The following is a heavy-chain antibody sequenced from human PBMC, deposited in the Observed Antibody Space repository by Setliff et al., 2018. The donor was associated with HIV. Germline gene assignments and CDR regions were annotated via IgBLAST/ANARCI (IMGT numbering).Heavy chain of an antibody. J-gene: IGHJ5*01. CDR3: AMLDTSDYFRNNWFDS. D-gene: IGHD3-22*01. V-gene: IGHV4-61*09. Sequence: SETLSLTCTASGGSISSGTYYWSWIRQPAGKGLEWIGHIYTDGSTNFNPSLRSRVTISADTPKNQLSLKLTSVTAADTAVYYCAMLDTSDYFRNNWFDSWGQGTLVTVSS. CDR1: GGSISSGTYY. CDR2: IYTDGST.